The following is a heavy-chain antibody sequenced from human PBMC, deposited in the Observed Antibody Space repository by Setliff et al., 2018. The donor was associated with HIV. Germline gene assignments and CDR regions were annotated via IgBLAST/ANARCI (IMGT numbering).Heavy chain of an antibody. CDR1: GVSISGDDYF. CDR3: AKEERTSWPRVDS. V-gene: IGHV4-61*02. J-gene: IGHJ4*02. CDR2: IYIRGGT. D-gene: IGHD6-13*01. Sequence: SETLSLTCTVSGVSISGDDYFWTWIRQPPGKGLEWIGRIYIRGGTSYSPSLKSRATISLDTSKNQFSLMLTSVTAADTAVYYCAKEERTSWPRVDSWGQGTLVTVSS.